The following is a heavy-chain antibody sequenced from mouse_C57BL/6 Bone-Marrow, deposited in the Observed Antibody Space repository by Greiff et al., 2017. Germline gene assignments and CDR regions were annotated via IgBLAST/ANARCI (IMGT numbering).Heavy chain of an antibody. J-gene: IGHJ3*01. V-gene: IGHV1-18*01. Sequence: VQLKQSGPELVKPGASVKIPCKASGYTFTDYNMAWVKQSHGKSLEWIGDINPNNGGTIYNQKFKGKATLTVDKSSSTAYMELRSLTSEDTAVYYCARDDYGPFAYWGQGTLVTVSA. CDR1: GYTFTDYN. CDR3: ARDDYGPFAY. CDR2: INPNNGGT. D-gene: IGHD2-4*01.